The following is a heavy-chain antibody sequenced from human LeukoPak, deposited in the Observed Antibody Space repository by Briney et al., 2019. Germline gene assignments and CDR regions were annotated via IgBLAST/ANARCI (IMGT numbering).Heavy chain of an antibody. J-gene: IGHJ5*02. CDR3: ARGNEGRYGDYDWFDP. Sequence: ASMKVSCKASGYTFTSYDINWVRQATGQGLEWMGWMNPNSGNTGYAQKFQGRVTITRNTSISTAYMELSSLRSEDTAVYYCARGNEGRYGDYDWFDPWGQGTLVTVSS. CDR2: MNPNSGNT. V-gene: IGHV1-8*03. CDR1: GYTFTSYD. D-gene: IGHD4-17*01.